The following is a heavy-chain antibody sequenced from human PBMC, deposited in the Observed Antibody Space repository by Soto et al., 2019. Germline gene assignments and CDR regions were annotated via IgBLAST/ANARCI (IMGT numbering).Heavy chain of an antibody. D-gene: IGHD6-19*01. CDR1: GYIFTAYY. J-gene: IGHJ3*01. CDR3: ARDYSAGAGASDF. Sequence: QVQLVQSGAEVKKPGASVKVSCKASGYIFTAYYMNWVRQAPGQGLEWMGWINPASGGTNNAQKFQGRVTMTTDPSISTAYMELSSLRSDDTAVYYCARDYSAGAGASDFWGQGTMFIVSS. V-gene: IGHV1-2*02. CDR2: INPASGGT.